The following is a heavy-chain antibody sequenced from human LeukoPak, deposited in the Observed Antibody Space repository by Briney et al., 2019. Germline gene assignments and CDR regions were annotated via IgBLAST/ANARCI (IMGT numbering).Heavy chain of an antibody. D-gene: IGHD6-19*01. CDR1: GFTVSSNY. V-gene: IGHV3-53*01. J-gene: IGHJ2*01. Sequence: PGGSLRLSCAASGFTVSSNYISWVRQAPGKGLEWVSVIYSDGRTYYADSVKGRFTISRDNSKNTLYLETNSLRAEDTAVYYCAKANGWYVRGYFDLWGRGTLVSVSS. CDR2: IYSDGRT. CDR3: AKANGWYVRGYFDL.